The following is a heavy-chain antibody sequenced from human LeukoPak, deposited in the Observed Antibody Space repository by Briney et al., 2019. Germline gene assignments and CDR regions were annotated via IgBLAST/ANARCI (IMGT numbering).Heavy chain of an antibody. CDR3: ARYYGGPYNWFDP. D-gene: IGHD4-23*01. CDR2: IYHSGST. CDR1: GGSISSGGYS. J-gene: IGHJ5*02. V-gene: IGHV4-30-2*01. Sequence: TSQTLSLTCAVSGGSISSGGYSWSWIRQPPGKGLEWFGYIYHSGSTYYNPSLKSRVTISVDRSKNQFSLKLSSVTAADTAVYYCARYYGGPYNWFDPWGQGTLVTVSS.